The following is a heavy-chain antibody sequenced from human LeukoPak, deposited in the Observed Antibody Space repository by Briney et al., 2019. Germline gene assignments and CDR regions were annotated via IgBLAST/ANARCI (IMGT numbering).Heavy chain of an antibody. D-gene: IGHD3-16*01. CDR2: MYRGGNT. CDR3: LGQLFA. J-gene: IGHJ5*02. CDR1: EFNVSDNY. Sequence: GGSLRLSCTASEFNVSDNYMTWVRQAPGRGLEWISVMYRGGNTYYADSVKGRFTISRDNSKNMIYLHMNDLRTEDTAKYYCLGQLFAWGQGTLVIVST. V-gene: IGHV3-53*01.